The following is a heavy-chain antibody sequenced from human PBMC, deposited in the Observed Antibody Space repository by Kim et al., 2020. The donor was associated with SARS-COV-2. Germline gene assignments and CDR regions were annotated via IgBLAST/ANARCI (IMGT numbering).Heavy chain of an antibody. J-gene: IGHJ6*02. D-gene: IGHD3-10*01. CDR3: ARGRIERFGELLVDYYYGMDV. V-gene: IGHV3-48*03. Sequence: FTISRDNAKNSLYLQMNSLRAEDTAVYYCARGRIERFGELLVDYYYGMDVWGQGTTVTVSS.